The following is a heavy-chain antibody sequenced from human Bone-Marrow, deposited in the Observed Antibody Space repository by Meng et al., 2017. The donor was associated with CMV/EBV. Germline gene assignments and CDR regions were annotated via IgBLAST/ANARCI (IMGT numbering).Heavy chain of an antibody. CDR1: GYTFTSYG. CDR2: ISAKNGNA. J-gene: IGHJ4*02. V-gene: IGHV1-18*01. CDR3: AKGSLALYFFDY. Sequence: ASVKVSCKASGYTFTSYGISWVRQAPGQGLEWMGWISAKNGNANYAQKFQGRVTMTTDTSTSTAYMELMSLRSDDTAVYYCAKGSLALYFFDYWGQGTLVTVSS.